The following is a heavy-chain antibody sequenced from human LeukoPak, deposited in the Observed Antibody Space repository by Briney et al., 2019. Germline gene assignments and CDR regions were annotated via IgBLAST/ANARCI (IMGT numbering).Heavy chain of an antibody. CDR2: IFISGIT. CDR3: ARDKYYYDASGSNPVFDS. V-gene: IGHV4-61*02. J-gene: IGHJ4*02. CDR1: GGSISSGSYY. Sequence: SETLSLTCTVSGGSISSGSYYWSCIRQPAGKGLEWIGRIFISGITNYNPSLRSRVTISVDTSKNQFSLGLSSVTAADTALYYCARDKYYYDASGSNPVFDSWGQGTLVTVSS. D-gene: IGHD3-22*01.